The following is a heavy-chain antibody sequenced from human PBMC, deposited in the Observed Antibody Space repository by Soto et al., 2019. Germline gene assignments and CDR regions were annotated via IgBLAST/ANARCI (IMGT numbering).Heavy chain of an antibody. V-gene: IGHV5-51*01. CDR2: IYPGDSDT. CDR3: AASLSYFGMDV. CDR1: GYTFTNYW. Sequence: GESLKISCKGSGYTFTNYWIGWVRQMPGKGLEWMGIIYPGDSDTKYNPSFEGQVTISADKSITTTYLRWTSLKASDTAIYYCAASLSYFGMDVWGQGTTVTVSS. J-gene: IGHJ6*02.